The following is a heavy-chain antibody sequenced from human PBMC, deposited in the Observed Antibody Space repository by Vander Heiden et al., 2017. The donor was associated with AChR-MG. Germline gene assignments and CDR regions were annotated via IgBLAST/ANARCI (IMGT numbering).Heavy chain of an antibody. Sequence: QVQLVQSGAEVKKPGASVKVSCKASGYTFTGYYMHWVRQAPGQGLEWMGWINPNSGGTNYAQKFQGRVTMTRDTPISTAYMELSRLRSDDTAVYYCARGDIVVVVAAIPRNWFDPWGQGTLVTVSS. CDR3: ARGDIVVVVAAIPRNWFDP. CDR1: GYTFTGYY. D-gene: IGHD2-15*01. CDR2: INPNSGGT. V-gene: IGHV1-2*02. J-gene: IGHJ5*02.